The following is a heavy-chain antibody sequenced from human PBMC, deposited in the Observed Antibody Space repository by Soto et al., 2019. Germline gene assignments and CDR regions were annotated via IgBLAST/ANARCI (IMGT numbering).Heavy chain of an antibody. V-gene: IGHV3-66*01. D-gene: IGHD3-22*01. CDR2: IYSGGST. CDR3: ARDLPCHQKRVVITPLDAFDI. J-gene: IGHJ3*02. Sequence: EVQLVESGGGLVQPGGSLRLSCAASGFTVSSNYMSWVRQAPGKGLEWVSVIYSGGSTYYADSVKGRFTISRDNSKNTLYLQMNSLRAEDTAVYYCARDLPCHQKRVVITPLDAFDIWGQGTMVTVSS. CDR1: GFTVSSNY.